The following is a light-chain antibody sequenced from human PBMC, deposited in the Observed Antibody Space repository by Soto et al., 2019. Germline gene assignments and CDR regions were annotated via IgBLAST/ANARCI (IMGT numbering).Light chain of an antibody. CDR1: GGSIASNY. CDR3: LSHDSTSVV. CDR2: EDN. Sequence: NFMLTQPHSVSESPGKTVTISCTGSGGSIASNYVQWHQQRPGSAPTTVIYEDNKRPSGVPDRFSGSIDRSSNSASLIISGLKTEDEADYYCLSHDSTSVVFGRGTKLTVL. J-gene: IGLJ2*01. V-gene: IGLV6-57*02.